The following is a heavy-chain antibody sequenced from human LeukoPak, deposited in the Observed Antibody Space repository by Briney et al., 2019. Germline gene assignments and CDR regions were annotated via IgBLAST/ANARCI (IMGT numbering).Heavy chain of an antibody. J-gene: IGHJ4*02. D-gene: IGHD2-15*01. CDR2: IYYSGST. CDR1: GGSISSGGYS. CDR3: ARGYCSGGSCYRALGY. V-gene: IGHV4-30-4*07. Sequence: SETLSLTCAVSGGSISSGGYSWSWIRQPPGKGLEWIGYIYYSGSTYYNPSLKSRVTISVDTSKNQFSLKLSSVTAADTAVYYCARGYCSGGSCYRALGYWGQGTLVTVSS.